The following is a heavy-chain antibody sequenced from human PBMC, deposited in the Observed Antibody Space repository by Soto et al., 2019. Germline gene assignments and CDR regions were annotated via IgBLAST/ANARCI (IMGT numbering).Heavy chain of an antibody. J-gene: IGHJ6*02. CDR1: GGSISSGDYY. D-gene: IGHD6-6*01. CDR2: IYYSGST. CDR3: AREKGGNEQLAFYYYYYGMDV. V-gene: IGHV4-30-4*01. Sequence: PSETLSLTCTVSGGSISSGDYYWSWIRQPPGKGLEWIGYIYYSGSTYYNPSLKSRVTISVDTSKNQFSLKLSSVTAADTAVYYCAREKGGNEQLAFYYYYYGMDVWGQGTTVTVSS.